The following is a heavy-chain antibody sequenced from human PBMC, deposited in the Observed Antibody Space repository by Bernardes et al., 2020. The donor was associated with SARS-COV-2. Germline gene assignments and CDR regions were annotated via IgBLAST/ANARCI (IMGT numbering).Heavy chain of an antibody. Sequence: SETLSLTCAVYGGSFSGYYWSWIRQPPGKGLEWIGEINHSGSTNYNPSLKSRVTISVDTSKNQFSLKLSSVTAADTAVYYCARGRYSSGWYGSKFYFDYWGQGT. J-gene: IGHJ4*02. CDR2: INHSGST. D-gene: IGHD6-19*01. CDR3: ARGRYSSGWYGSKFYFDY. CDR1: GGSFSGYY. V-gene: IGHV4-34*01.